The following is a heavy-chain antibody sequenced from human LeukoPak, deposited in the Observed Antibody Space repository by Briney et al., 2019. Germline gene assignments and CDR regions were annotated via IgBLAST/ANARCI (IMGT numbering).Heavy chain of an antibody. Sequence: ASVKVSCKASGYTFTSYGISWVRQAPGQGLEWMGWISAYNGNTNYAQKLQGRVTMTTDTSTSTAYMELRSLRSDDTAVYYCAREGYYYDNSGYYVLIDYWGQGTLVTVSS. V-gene: IGHV1-18*01. D-gene: IGHD3-22*01. CDR1: GYTFTSYG. J-gene: IGHJ4*02. CDR3: AREGYYYDNSGYYVLIDY. CDR2: ISAYNGNT.